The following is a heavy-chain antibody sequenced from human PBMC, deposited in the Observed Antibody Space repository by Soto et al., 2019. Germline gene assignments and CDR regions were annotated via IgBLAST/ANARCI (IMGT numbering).Heavy chain of an antibody. CDR2: TYYRSKWYN. CDR1: GDSVSSNSAA. D-gene: IGHD5-12*01. CDR3: ARDQGYSGYDTPHYYYYYGMDV. V-gene: IGHV6-1*01. Sequence: SQTLSLTCAISGDSVSSNSAAWNWIRQSRSRGLEWLGRTYYRSKWYNDYAVSVKSRITINPDTSKNQFSLQLNSVTPEDTAVYYCARDQGYSGYDTPHYYYYYGMDVWGQGTTVTVSS. J-gene: IGHJ6*02.